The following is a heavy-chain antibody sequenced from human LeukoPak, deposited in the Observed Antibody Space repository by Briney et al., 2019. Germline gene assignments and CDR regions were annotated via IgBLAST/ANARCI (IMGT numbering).Heavy chain of an antibody. CDR3: ARDLQRTGAADY. CDR2: IRYDESNK. J-gene: IGHJ4*02. CDR1: GFTFSSYG. V-gene: IGHV3-30*02. D-gene: IGHD1-1*01. Sequence: GGSLRLSCAASGFTFSSYGMHWVRQAPGKGLEWVAFIRYDESNKYYADSVKGRFTISRDNAKNSLYLQMNSLRDEDTAVYYCARDLQRTGAADYWGQGTLVTVSS.